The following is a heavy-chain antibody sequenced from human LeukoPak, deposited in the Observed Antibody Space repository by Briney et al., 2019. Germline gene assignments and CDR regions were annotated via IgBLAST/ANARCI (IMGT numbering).Heavy chain of an antibody. Sequence: SETLSLTCTVSGGSISSYYWSWIRQPPGKGLEWIGYIYYSGSTNHNPSLKSRVTISVDTSKNQFSLKLSSVTAADTAVYYCATTDYGDYDYFDYWGQGTLVTVSS. V-gene: IGHV4-59*12. CDR3: ATTDYGDYDYFDY. CDR1: GGSISSYY. D-gene: IGHD4-17*01. CDR2: IYYSGST. J-gene: IGHJ4*02.